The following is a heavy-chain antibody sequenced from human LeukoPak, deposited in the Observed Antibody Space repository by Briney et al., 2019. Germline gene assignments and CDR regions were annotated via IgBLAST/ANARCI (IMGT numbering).Heavy chain of an antibody. CDR2: INPNSGVT. V-gene: IGHV1-2*02. D-gene: IGHD7-27*01. Sequence: ASVKVSCKTSGYTFTDYYLHWVRQAPGQGLEWMGWINPNSGVTNNGQEFQGRVSMAGDTSISTAYMELSSLRSEDTAVYYCARDGANWGINFDYWGQGTLVTVSS. CDR1: GYTFTDYY. J-gene: IGHJ4*02. CDR3: ARDGANWGINFDY.